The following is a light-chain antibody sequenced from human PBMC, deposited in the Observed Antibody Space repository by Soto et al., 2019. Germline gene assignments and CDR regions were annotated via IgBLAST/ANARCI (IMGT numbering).Light chain of an antibody. CDR3: QQYNNWPPLYT. CDR1: QSVRSN. Sequence: EIVMTQSPATLSVSPGERVTLSCWASQSVRSNLAWYQQKPGQAPRLLIYGASTRASDIPARFSGSGSGTDLTLTISSLQSEDFAVYYCQQYNNWPPLYTFGQGTKLEVK. J-gene: IGKJ2*01. V-gene: IGKV3-15*01. CDR2: GAS.